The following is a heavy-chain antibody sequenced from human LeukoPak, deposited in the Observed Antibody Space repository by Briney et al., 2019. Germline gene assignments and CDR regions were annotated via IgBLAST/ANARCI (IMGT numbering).Heavy chain of an antibody. CDR1: GFTFNNYW. D-gene: IGHD1-1*01. CDR2: ISPDGRYT. J-gene: IGHJ4*02. Sequence: QPGGSLRLSCAASGFTFNNYWMYWVRQAPEKGLVWVSRISPDGRYTRHADSVNGRFTISRDNAKNTLYLQMTSLRPEDTAVYYCASYNWNYDLDYWGQGTLVTVSS. V-gene: IGHV3-74*01. CDR3: ASYNWNYDLDY.